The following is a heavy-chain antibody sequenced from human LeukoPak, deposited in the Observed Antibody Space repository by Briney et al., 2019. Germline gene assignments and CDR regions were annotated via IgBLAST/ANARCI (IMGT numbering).Heavy chain of an antibody. CDR3: ARISPPSFIWFGGHFDY. D-gene: IGHD3-10*01. CDR1: GGSISSGGYY. J-gene: IGHJ4*02. V-gene: IGHV4-31*03. Sequence: SETLSLTCTVSGGSISSGGYYWSWIRQHPGKGLEWIGYIYYSGSTYYNPSLKSRVTISVDTSKNQFSLKLRSVTAADAAVYYCARISPPSFIWFGGHFDYWGQGTLVTVSS. CDR2: IYYSGST.